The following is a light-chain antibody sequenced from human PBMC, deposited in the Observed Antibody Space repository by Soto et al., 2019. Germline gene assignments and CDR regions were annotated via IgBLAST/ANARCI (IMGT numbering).Light chain of an antibody. CDR1: QDISSA. CDR2: DVS. CDR3: QQFKGFPLT. V-gene: IGKV1-13*02. Sequence: AIQLTQSPSSLSTSIGDRVTITCRASQDISSALAWYQQKPGKPPKLLIYDVSSLESGVPSRFSGRRSGTDFTLTISTLLPDDFATYYCQQFKGFPLTFGGGTNVDIK. J-gene: IGKJ4*01.